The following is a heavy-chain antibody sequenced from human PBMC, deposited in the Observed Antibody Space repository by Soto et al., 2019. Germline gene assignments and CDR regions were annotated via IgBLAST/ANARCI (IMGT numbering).Heavy chain of an antibody. Sequence: EVQLVESGGGLVKPVGSLRLSCAASGFTFSSYSMNWVRQAPGKGLEWVSSISSSSSYIYYADTVKGRFTISRDNAKNSQYLQMNSLRAEDTAVYDCARDLYSSSASYFDYWGQGTLVTVSS. J-gene: IGHJ4*02. V-gene: IGHV3-21*01. D-gene: IGHD6-6*01. CDR3: ARDLYSSSASYFDY. CDR2: ISSSSSYI. CDR1: GFTFSSYS.